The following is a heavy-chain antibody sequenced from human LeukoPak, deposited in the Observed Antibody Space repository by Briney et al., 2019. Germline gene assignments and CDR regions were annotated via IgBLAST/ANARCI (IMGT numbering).Heavy chain of an antibody. D-gene: IGHD5-12*01. CDR1: GGSISNYN. CDR3: AGTSGHDRP. Sequence: SETLSLTCTVSGGSISNYNWNWIRQSAGKGLEWIGRSDTRGNTNSNPSLKSRFTMSLDTSKSQVSLRLTSVTAADTAVYYCAGTSGHDRPWGQGTLVTVSS. J-gene: IGHJ5*02. CDR2: SDTRGNT. V-gene: IGHV4-4*07.